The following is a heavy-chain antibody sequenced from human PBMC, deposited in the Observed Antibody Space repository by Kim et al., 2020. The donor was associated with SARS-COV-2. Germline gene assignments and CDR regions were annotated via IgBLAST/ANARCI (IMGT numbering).Heavy chain of an antibody. CDR1: GFSFGDYT. Sequence: GGSLRLSCAASGFSFGDYTMHWVRQSPRKGLEWVSLISWDSTNKYYADSVKGRFTISRDNSKNSLYLQMNSVTTEDTALYYCTKEAGTIYFDYWGQGTLVTVSS. CDR3: TKEAGTIYFDY. V-gene: IGHV3-43*01. CDR2: ISWDSTNK. D-gene: IGHD6-19*01. J-gene: IGHJ4*02.